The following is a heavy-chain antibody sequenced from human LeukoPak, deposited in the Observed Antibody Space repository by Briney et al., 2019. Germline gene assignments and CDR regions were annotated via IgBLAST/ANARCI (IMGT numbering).Heavy chain of an antibody. V-gene: IGHV4-59*01. Sequence: PSETLSLTCTVSGGSISSYYWSWIRQPPGKGLEWIGCIYYSGSTNYNPSLKSRVTISLDTSKNQFSLKLSSVTAADTAVYYCARRTPSSYYYYMAVWGKGTTVTVSS. J-gene: IGHJ6*03. D-gene: IGHD4-23*01. CDR3: ARRTPSSYYYYMAV. CDR2: IYYSGST. CDR1: GGSISSYY.